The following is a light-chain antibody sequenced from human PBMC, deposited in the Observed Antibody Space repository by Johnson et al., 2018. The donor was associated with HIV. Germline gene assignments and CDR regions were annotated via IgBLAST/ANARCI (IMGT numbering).Light chain of an antibody. CDR3: GTWDLSLRTGF. CDR1: TSNIGNND. V-gene: IGLV1-51*01. Sequence: QSVLTQPPSVSAAPGQKVTISCSGSTSNIGNNDVSWYRHLPGTAPKLLIYDNYKRPSGIPDRFSGSKSGTSATLGITGLQTGDEADYYGGTWDLSLRTGFCGTGNKDTGL. CDR2: DNY. J-gene: IGLJ1*01.